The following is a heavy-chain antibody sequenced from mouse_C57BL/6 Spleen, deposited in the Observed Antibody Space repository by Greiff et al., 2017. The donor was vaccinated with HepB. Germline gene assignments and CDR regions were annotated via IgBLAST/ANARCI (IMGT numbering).Heavy chain of an antibody. CDR1: GYTFTSYL. CDR2: IYPNSGGT. J-gene: IGHJ2*01. D-gene: IGHD1-1*01. V-gene: IGHV1-72*01. CDR3: ARGYGSSLWYFDD. Sequence: QVQLQHPGAELVKPGASVKLSCKASGYTFTSYLMHWVKQRPGRGLEWIGRIYPNSGGTKYNEKFKSKATLTVDKPSSTAYMQLSSLTSEDSAVYYCARGYGSSLWYFDDWGQGTALTVS.